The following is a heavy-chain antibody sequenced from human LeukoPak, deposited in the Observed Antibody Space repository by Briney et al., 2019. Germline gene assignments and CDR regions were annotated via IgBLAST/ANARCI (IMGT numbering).Heavy chain of an antibody. J-gene: IGHJ4*02. CDR1: GGSISNYY. D-gene: IGHD3-22*01. CDR3: ARDHYDSRGYYYVGDY. V-gene: IGHV4-4*07. CDR2: IYSSGST. Sequence: SETLSLTCTVAGGSISNYYWSWIRQPAGKTLEWIGRIYSSGSTNYNPSLKSRVTMSVHTSKNQFSLKLSSVTAADTAVYYCARDHYDSRGYYYVGDYWGQGTLVRVSS.